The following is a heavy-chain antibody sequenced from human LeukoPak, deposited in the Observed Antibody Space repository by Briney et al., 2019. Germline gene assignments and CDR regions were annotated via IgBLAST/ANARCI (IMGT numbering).Heavy chain of an antibody. D-gene: IGHD5-18*01. Sequence: GASVKVSCKASGYTFTGYYMHWVRQAPGQGLEWMGIINPSGGSTSYAQKFQGRVTMTRDMSTSTVYMELSSLRSEDTAVYYCARTMESGYSYGYYYYYYMDVWGKGTTVTISS. J-gene: IGHJ6*03. V-gene: IGHV1-46*01. CDR2: INPSGGST. CDR1: GYTFTGYY. CDR3: ARTMESGYSYGYYYYYYMDV.